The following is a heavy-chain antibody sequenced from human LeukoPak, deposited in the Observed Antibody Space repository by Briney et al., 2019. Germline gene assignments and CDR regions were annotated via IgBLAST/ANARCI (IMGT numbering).Heavy chain of an antibody. CDR2: ISAYNGNT. CDR1: GYTFTSYG. J-gene: IGHJ6*02. CDR3: ARDVARLWEPGDYYYYGMDV. V-gene: IGHV1-18*01. Sequence: ASVKVSCKASGYTFTSYGISWVRQAPGQGLEWMGWISAYNGNTNYAQKLQGRVTMTTDTSTSTAYMELRSLRSDDTAVYYCARDVARLWEPGDYYYYGMDVWGQGTTVTVS. D-gene: IGHD1-26*01.